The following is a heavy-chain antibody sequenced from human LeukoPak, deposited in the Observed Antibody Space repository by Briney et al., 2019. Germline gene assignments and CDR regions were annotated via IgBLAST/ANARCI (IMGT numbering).Heavy chain of an antibody. D-gene: IGHD3-22*01. CDR1: GGSISSYY. CDR3: ARIHRRADSSGYYYEDWYFDL. CDR2: IYYSGST. Sequence: SETLSLTCTVSGGSISSYYWSWIRQPPGKGLEWIGYIYYSGSTNYNPSLKSRVTISVDTSKNQFSLKLSSVTAADTAVYYCARIHRRADSSGYYYEDWYFDLWGRGTLVTVSS. J-gene: IGHJ2*01. V-gene: IGHV4-59*01.